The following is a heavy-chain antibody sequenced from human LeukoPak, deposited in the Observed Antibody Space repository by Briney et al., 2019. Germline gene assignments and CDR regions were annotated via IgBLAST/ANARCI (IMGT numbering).Heavy chain of an antibody. Sequence: SETLSLTCTVSGGSISSSSYYWGWIRQPPGKGLEWIGSIYYSGSTYYNPSLKSRVTISVDTSKNQFSLKLSSVTAADTAVYYCARHPPLTRYAVVTWFDPWGQGTLVTVSS. V-gene: IGHV4-39*01. J-gene: IGHJ5*02. D-gene: IGHD2-21*02. CDR3: ARHPPLTRYAVVTWFDP. CDR2: IYYSGST. CDR1: GGSISSSSYY.